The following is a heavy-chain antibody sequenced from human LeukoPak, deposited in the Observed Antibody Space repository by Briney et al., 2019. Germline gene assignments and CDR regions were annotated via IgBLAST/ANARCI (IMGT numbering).Heavy chain of an antibody. CDR2: IYYSGST. D-gene: IGHD2-21*02. CDR3: ARLNFGDPSY. V-gene: IGHV4-30-4*08. CDR1: GGSISSGDYY. Sequence: SQTLSLTCTVSGGSISSGDYYWSWIRQPPGKGLEWIGYIYYSGSTYYNPSLKSRVTISVDTSKSQFSLKLSSVTASDTAVYYCARLNFGDPSYWGQGVLVTVTS. J-gene: IGHJ4*02.